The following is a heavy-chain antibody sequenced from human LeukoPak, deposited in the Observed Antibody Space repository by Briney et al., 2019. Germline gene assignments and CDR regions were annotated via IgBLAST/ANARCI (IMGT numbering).Heavy chain of an antibody. Sequence: SETLSLTCTVSGGSMSGAYWSWIRQPAGKGLEWIGRIYTSGSTNYNPSLKSRVTMSVDTSKNQFSLKLSSVTAADTAVYYCARVRFLEWSFDYWGQGTLVTVSS. V-gene: IGHV4-4*07. CDR3: ARVRFLEWSFDY. CDR1: GGSMSGAY. CDR2: IYTSGST. J-gene: IGHJ4*02. D-gene: IGHD3-3*01.